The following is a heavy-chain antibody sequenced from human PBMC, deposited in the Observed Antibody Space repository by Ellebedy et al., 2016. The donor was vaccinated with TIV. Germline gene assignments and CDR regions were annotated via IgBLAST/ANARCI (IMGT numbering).Heavy chain of an antibody. J-gene: IGHJ3*02. V-gene: IGHV3-21*01. D-gene: IGHD6-6*01. CDR1: GFTFSTYT. CDR3: ARESRRSRGAFDI. CDR2: INSRGTYI. Sequence: GESLKISXAASGFTFSTYTMNWVRQAPGKGLEWVSSINSRGTYIYYADSVKGRFTISRDNAKNSLYLQMNSLRAEDTAVYYCARESRRSRGAFDIWGQGTMVTVSS.